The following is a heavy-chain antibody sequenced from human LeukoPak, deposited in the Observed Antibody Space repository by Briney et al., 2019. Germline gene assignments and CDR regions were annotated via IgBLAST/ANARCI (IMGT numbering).Heavy chain of an antibody. CDR3: ASPDIFSSHRTLHY. V-gene: IGHV1-2*02. CDR1: GYTFTGYY. Sequence: ASVKVSCKASGYTFTGYYMHWVRQAPGQGLEWMGWINPNSGGTNYVQKFQGRVTMTRDTSISTAYMELSRLRSDDTAVYYRASPDIFSSHRTLHYWGQGTLVTISS. J-gene: IGHJ4*02. D-gene: IGHD3-9*01. CDR2: INPNSGGT.